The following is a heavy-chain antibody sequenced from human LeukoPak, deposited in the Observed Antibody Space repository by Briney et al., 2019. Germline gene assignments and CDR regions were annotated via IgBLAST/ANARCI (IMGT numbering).Heavy chain of an antibody. D-gene: IGHD2-2*01. CDR2: ISYDGSNK. CDR3: ARDDSNPYCSSTSCHGGIDY. CDR1: GFTFSSFD. Sequence: PGGSLRLSCAASGFTFSSFDMHWVRQAPGKGLEWVAVISYDGSNKYYADSVKGRFTISRDNSKNTLYLQMNSLRAEDTAVYYCARDDSNPYCSSTSCHGGIDYWGQGTLVTVSS. J-gene: IGHJ4*02. V-gene: IGHV3-30*01.